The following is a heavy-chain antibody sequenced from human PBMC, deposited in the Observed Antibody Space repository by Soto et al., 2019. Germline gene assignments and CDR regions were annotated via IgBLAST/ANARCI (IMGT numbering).Heavy chain of an antibody. CDR2: INHSGST. D-gene: IGHD6-13*01. CDR1: GGCLRGYY. V-gene: IGHV4-34*01. J-gene: IGHJ4*02. Sequence: PSESLSLTCAVYGGCLRGYYWSWILQTPGKGREWIGEINHSGSTNYNPSLKSRATISVDTSKNQFSLKLSSVTAADTAVYYCARGGLGIAAASRTPFDYWGQGPLVTVSS. CDR3: ARGGLGIAAASRTPFDY.